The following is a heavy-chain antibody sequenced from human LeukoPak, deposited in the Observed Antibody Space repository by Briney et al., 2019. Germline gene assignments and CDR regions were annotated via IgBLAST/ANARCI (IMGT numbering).Heavy chain of an antibody. D-gene: IGHD1-1*01. J-gene: IGHJ4*02. CDR3: TRVGSSGSVDY. CDR1: GFTFSDYY. CDR2: ISSRSSDT. V-gene: IGHV3-11*06. Sequence: GGSLRLSCAASGFTFSDYYMSWIRQAPGKGREWASDISSRSSDTNYADSVKGRCTISRDNAKNSLYLQMNSLRAEDTAVYYCTRVGSSGSVDYWGQGTLVTVSS.